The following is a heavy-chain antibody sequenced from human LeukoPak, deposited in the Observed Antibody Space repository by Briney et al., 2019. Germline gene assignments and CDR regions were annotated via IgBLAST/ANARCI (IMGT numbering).Heavy chain of an antibody. V-gene: IGHV4-31*03. D-gene: IGHD3-10*01. Sequence: PSQTLSLTCTVSGGSISSGGYYWSWIRQHPGKGLEWIGYIYYSGSTYYNPSLKSRVTISVDTSKNQFSLNLSSVTAADTAVYYCAREGAEVRGVLVKYYFDYWGREPWSPSPQ. CDR1: GGSISSGGYY. CDR2: IYYSGST. J-gene: IGHJ4*02. CDR3: AREGAEVRGVLVKYYFDY.